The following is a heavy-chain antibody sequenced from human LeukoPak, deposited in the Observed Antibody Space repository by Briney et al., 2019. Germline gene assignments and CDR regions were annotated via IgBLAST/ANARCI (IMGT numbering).Heavy chain of an antibody. Sequence: PGGSLRLSCAASGFTFSSYSMNWVRQAPGKGLEWVSSISSSSSYIYYADSVKGRFTISRDNAKNSLYLQMNSLRAEDTAVYYCARSSELELLSWFDPWGQGTLVTVSS. CDR3: ARSSELELLSWFDP. J-gene: IGHJ5*02. D-gene: IGHD1-7*01. CDR2: ISSSSSYI. CDR1: GFTFSSYS. V-gene: IGHV3-21*01.